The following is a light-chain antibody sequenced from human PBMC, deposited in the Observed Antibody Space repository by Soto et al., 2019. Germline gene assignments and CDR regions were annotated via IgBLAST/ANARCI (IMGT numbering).Light chain of an antibody. J-gene: IGKJ3*01. V-gene: IGKV3-20*01. CDR3: QQYGSSPFT. CDR2: GAS. Sequence: EIVLTQSPGTLSLSPGERATLSCRASQSVSRNYLSWYQQKPGQAPRLLIYGASSRAAGIPDTFSGSGSGTDFTLTISRLEPEDFAVYYCQQYGSSPFTFGPVTKVDIK. CDR1: QSVSRNY.